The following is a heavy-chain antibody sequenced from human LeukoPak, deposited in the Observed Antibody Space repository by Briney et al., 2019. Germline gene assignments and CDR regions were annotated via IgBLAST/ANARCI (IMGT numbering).Heavy chain of an antibody. V-gene: IGHV3-30*02. CDR2: IRYDGSNK. Sequence: PGGSLRLSCAASGFTFSSYGMHWVRQAPGKGLEWVAFIRYDGSNKYYADSVKGRFTISRDNSKNTLYLQMNSLRAEDTAVYYCAKDQVQWHYYYYYMDVWGKGTTVTISS. CDR1: GFTFSSYG. D-gene: IGHD6-19*01. CDR3: AKDQVQWHYYYYYMDV. J-gene: IGHJ6*03.